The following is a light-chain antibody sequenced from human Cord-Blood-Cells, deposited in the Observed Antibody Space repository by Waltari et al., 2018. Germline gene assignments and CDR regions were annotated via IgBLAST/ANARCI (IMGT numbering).Light chain of an antibody. CDR3: SSYTSSSTYV. CDR2: EVS. CDR1: SSDVGGYNS. Sequence: QSALTQPASVSGSPGQSITISCTGTSSDVGGYNSVSWYQQHPGKAPKLIIYEVSNRPSGVSNRFSGSKSGNTASLTISGLQAEDEADYYCSSYTSSSTYVFGTGTKVTVL. J-gene: IGLJ1*01. V-gene: IGLV2-14*01.